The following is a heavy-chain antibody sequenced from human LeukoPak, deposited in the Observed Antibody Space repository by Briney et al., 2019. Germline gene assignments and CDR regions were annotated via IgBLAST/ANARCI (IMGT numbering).Heavy chain of an antibody. CDR1: GFTFSSYA. J-gene: IGHJ4*02. CDR3: AKARPTRGYSYGSFDY. CDR2: ISGSGGST. V-gene: IGHV3-23*01. Sequence: GGSLRLSCAASGFTFSSYAMSWVRQAPGKGLEWVSAISGSGGSTYYADSVKGRFTISRDNSKNTLYLQMNSLRAEDTAVYYCAKARPTRGYSYGSFDYWGQGTLVTVSS. D-gene: IGHD5-18*01.